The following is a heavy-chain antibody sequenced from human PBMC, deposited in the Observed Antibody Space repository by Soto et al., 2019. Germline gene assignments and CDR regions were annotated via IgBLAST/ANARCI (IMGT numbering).Heavy chain of an antibody. J-gene: IGHJ4*02. D-gene: IGHD3-3*01. CDR3: ASGVFGLVSPVIGGY. CDR2: ISRTSNYI. Sequence: GGSLRLSCAASGFTFSSYSMNWVRQAPGKGLEWVSSISRTSNYIYYTDSVKGRFTISRDNAKNSIYLQMNSLRAEDTATYYCASGVFGLVSPVIGGYWGQGTLVTVSS. CDR1: GFTFSSYS. V-gene: IGHV3-21*01.